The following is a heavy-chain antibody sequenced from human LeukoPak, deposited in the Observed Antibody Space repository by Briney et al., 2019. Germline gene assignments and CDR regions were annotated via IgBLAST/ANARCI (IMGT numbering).Heavy chain of an antibody. V-gene: IGHV4-39*07. CDR3: ARDLAYCGGDCYSYYYYYYMDV. D-gene: IGHD2-21*02. CDR1: GGSISSSSYY. CDR2: IYYSGST. Sequence: PSETLSLTCTVSGGSISSSSYYWRWIRQPPGKGLEWIGSIYYSGSTYYNPSLKSRVTISVDTSKNQFSLKLSSVAAADTAVYYCARDLAYCGGDCYSYYYYYYMDVWGKGTTVTVSS. J-gene: IGHJ6*03.